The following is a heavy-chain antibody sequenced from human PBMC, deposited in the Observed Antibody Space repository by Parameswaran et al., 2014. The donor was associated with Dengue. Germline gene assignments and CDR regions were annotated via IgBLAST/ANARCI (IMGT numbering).Heavy chain of an antibody. J-gene: IGHJ4*02. Sequence: VRQMPGKGLEWLALIYWDDDKRYSPSLKSRLTITKDLSKNQVVLTMTNMDPVDTATYYCAQKEEQHFDYWGQGILVTVSS. D-gene: IGHD6-13*01. V-gene: IGHV2-5*02. CDR3: AQKEEQHFDY. CDR2: IYWDDDK.